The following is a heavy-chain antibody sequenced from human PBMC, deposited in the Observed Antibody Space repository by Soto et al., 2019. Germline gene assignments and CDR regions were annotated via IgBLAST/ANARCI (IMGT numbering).Heavy chain of an antibody. J-gene: IGHJ2*01. V-gene: IGHV3-23*01. Sequence: EVQLLESGGGLVQPGGSLRLSCAASGFTFGNYAMSWVRQAPGKGLEWVSTLSGGGGSTYYADSVKGRFTISRDNSKNARFLQMTSLRAEDTAIYSCAKADGDYVTGYWYFDLWGRGTLVTVSS. D-gene: IGHD4-17*01. CDR2: LSGGGGST. CDR1: GFTFGNYA. CDR3: AKADGDYVTGYWYFDL.